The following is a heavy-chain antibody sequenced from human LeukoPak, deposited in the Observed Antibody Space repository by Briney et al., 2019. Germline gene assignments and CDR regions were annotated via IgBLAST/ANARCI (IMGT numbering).Heavy chain of an antibody. Sequence: ASVKVSCKASGYTFTGYYMHWVRQAPGQGLEWMGWINPNSGGTNYAQKFQGRVTMTRDTSISTAYMELSRLRSDDTAVYYCARFLSGAGGIDYWGQGTLVTASS. CDR2: INPNSGGT. CDR3: ARFLSGAGGIDY. J-gene: IGHJ4*02. V-gene: IGHV1-2*02. D-gene: IGHD2-15*01. CDR1: GYTFTGYY.